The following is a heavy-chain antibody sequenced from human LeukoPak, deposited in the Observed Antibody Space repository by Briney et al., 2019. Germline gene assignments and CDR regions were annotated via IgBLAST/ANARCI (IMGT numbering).Heavy chain of an antibody. V-gene: IGHV3-30-3*02. CDR3: AKRYCTNGVCYRVYGMDV. D-gene: IGHD2-8*01. CDR2: ISYDGSNK. Sequence: GGSLRLSCAASGFTFSSYAMHWVRQAPGKGLEWVAVISYDGSNKYYADSVKGRFTISRDNSKNTLYLQMNSPRAEDTAVYYCAKRYCTNGVCYRVYGMDVWGQGTTVTVSS. J-gene: IGHJ6*02. CDR1: GFTFSSYA.